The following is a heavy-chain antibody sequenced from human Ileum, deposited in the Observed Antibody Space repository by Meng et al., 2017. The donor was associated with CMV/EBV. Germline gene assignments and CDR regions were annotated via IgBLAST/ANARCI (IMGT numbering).Heavy chain of an antibody. CDR3: ARGRIGVTGPSPGPDY. J-gene: IGHJ4*02. CDR2: INPKSGGR. V-gene: IGHV1-2*02. Sequence: ASVKVSCKASGYTFTDYYIHWVRQAPGQGLERMGWINPKSGGRNVAQNFQGRVTVTRDTSINTAYLEVSSLRSDDTAIYYCARGRIGVTGPSPGPDYWGQGALVTVSS. D-gene: IGHD6-19*01. CDR1: GYTFTDYY.